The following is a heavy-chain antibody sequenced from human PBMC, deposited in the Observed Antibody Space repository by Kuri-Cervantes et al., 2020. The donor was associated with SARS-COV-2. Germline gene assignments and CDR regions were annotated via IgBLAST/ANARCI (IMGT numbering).Heavy chain of an antibody. V-gene: IGHV3-23*01. CDR2: ISGSGGST. Sequence: GESLKISCAASGFTFSSYEMSWVRQAPGKGLEWVSAISGSGGSTYYADSVEGRFTISRDNSKNTLYLQMNSLRAEDTAVYYCAKGLRTNGYYYGMDVWGQGTTVTVSS. D-gene: IGHD2-8*01. J-gene: IGHJ6*02. CDR1: GFTFSSYE. CDR3: AKGLRTNGYYYGMDV.